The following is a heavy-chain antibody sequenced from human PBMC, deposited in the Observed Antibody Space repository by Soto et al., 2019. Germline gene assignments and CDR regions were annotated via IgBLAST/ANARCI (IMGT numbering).Heavy chain of an antibody. D-gene: IGHD2-8*02. Sequence: ASVKVSCKASGFTFTSSAVQWVRQARGQRLEWIGWIVVGSGNTNYAQKFQERVTITRDMSTSTAYMELSSLGSEDTAVYFCAAGSGADAFDIWGQGTMVTVSS. J-gene: IGHJ3*02. V-gene: IGHV1-58*01. CDR1: GFTFTSSA. CDR2: IVVGSGNT. CDR3: AAGSGADAFDI.